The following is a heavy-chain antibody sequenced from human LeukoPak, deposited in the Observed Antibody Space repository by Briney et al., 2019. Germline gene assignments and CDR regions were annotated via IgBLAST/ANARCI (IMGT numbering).Heavy chain of an antibody. V-gene: IGHV4-61*01. J-gene: IGHJ4*02. CDR2: IYYSGST. D-gene: IGHD1-14*01. CDR1: GGSISSGSYY. CDR3: ARAPSRGPNLRIFDY. Sequence: SQTLSLTCTVSGGSISSGSYYWSWIRQPPGKGLEWIGYIYYSGSTNYNPSLKSRVTISVDTSKNQFSLKLSSVTAADTAVYYCARAPSRGPNLRIFDYWGQGTLVTVSS.